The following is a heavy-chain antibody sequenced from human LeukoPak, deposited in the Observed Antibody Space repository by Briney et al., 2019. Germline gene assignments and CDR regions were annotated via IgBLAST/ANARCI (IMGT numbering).Heavy chain of an antibody. CDR2: IYYTGST. CDR1: GGSISSSSYY. Sequence: SETLSLTCTVSGGSISSSSYYWGWIRQPPGEGLEWIGSIYYTGSTYYNPSLKSRVTISVDTSKNQFSLKLSSVIAADTAVYYCARWPPSSGWDVVDYWGQGTLVTVSS. V-gene: IGHV4-39*07. D-gene: IGHD6-19*01. CDR3: ARWPPSSGWDVVDY. J-gene: IGHJ4*02.